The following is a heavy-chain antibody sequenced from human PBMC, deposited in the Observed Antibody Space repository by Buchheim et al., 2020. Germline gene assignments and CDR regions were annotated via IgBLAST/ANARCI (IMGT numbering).Heavy chain of an antibody. D-gene: IGHD2-15*01. CDR2: IYYSGST. Sequence: QVQLQESGPGLVKPSQTLSLTCTVSGGSISSGGYYWSWIRQHPGKGLEWIGYIYYSGSTYYNPSLKSRVTISVDTSKNQFFLKLSSVTAADTAVYYCARGDRCSGGSCYLYYYYGMDVWGQGTT. J-gene: IGHJ6*02. CDR1: GGSISSGGYY. V-gene: IGHV4-31*03. CDR3: ARGDRCSGGSCYLYYYYGMDV.